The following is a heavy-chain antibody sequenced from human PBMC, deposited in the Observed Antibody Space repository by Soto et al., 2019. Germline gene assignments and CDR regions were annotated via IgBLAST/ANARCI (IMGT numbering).Heavy chain of an antibody. Sequence: SETMSVTWGFSGGYFSGYYWSPLIAPPGKGLEWIGEINHSGSTNYNPSLKRRVTISVDTSKTQFSLKLSSVTAADTAVYYCAREKGKTYYDFWSGYMGWFDPWGQGTRGTGSS. CDR3: AREKGKTYYDFWSGYMGWFDP. CDR1: GGYFSGYY. J-gene: IGHJ5*02. D-gene: IGHD3-3*01. V-gene: IGHV4-34*01. CDR2: INHSGST.